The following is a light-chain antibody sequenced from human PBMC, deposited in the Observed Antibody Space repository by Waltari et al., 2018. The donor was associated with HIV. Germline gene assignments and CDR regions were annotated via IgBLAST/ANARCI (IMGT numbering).Light chain of an antibody. J-gene: IGKJ2*01. V-gene: IGKV2-30*01. CDR2: KVS. Sequence: DVVLTQSPLSLPVTLGQPASISCRSSQSLVYSDGNTYLNWFHQRPGQSPRRLIYKVSNRDSGVPERFSGSGSGTDFTLKISRVEAEDVGVYYCMQALQTPYTFGQGTKLEIK. CDR3: MQALQTPYT. CDR1: QSLVYSDGNTY.